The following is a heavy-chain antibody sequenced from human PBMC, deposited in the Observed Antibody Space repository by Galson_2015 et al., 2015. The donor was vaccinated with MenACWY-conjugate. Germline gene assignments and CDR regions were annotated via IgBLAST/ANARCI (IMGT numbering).Heavy chain of an antibody. CDR3: ARGGQGLAAAEDNWFDP. D-gene: IGHD6-13*01. CDR1: GFTFGSYW. V-gene: IGHV3-74*01. CDR2: INSDGRST. Sequence: ALRLACAASGFTFGSYWMHWVRHGPGKGLVWVSRINSDGRSTNYADSVKGRFTISRDNAKNTLYLQMNSLRAEDTAVYYCARGGQGLAAAEDNWFDPWGQGTLVTVSS. J-gene: IGHJ5*02.